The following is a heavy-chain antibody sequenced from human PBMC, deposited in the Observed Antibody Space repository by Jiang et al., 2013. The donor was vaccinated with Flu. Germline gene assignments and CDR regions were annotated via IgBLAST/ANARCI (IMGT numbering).Heavy chain of an antibody. CDR1: GGSISSGGY. CDR3: AREAGDRLGADWYFDL. Sequence: PSQTLSLTCTVSGGSISSGGYWSWIRQHQGRAWSGLGTSYYIGDHPSTARPSRVELPISIDTSKNEFSLKMNSVTVADTAVYFCAREAGDRLGADWYFDLWGRGTLVTVSS. J-gene: IGHJ2*01. D-gene: IGHD7-27*01. V-gene: IGHV4-31*03. CDR2: SYYIGDHP.